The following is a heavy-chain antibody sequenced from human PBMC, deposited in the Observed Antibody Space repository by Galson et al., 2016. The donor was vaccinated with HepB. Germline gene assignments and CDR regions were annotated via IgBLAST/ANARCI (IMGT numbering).Heavy chain of an antibody. V-gene: IGHV3-64D*08. CDR1: GFTFSSYS. Sequence: SLRLSCAASGFTFSSYSMHWVRQAPGKGLEYISTTSNDGRSRYLVDSVRGRFTISRDNSKNTVYLQMSSLRPEDSATYYCLKSGYCGITDCFHAFDIWGQGTMVTVSS. J-gene: IGHJ3*02. CDR3: LKSGYCGITDCFHAFDI. D-gene: IGHD2-2*01. CDR2: TSNDGRSR.